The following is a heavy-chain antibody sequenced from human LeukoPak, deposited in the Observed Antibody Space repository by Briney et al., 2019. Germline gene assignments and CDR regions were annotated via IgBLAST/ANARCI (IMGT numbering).Heavy chain of an antibody. CDR3: ARDGFSSSCGLAY. CDR2: IYSGGST. V-gene: IGHV3-53*01. J-gene: IGHJ4*02. CDR1: GFTVSSNY. D-gene: IGHD6-13*01. Sequence: GGSLRLSCAASGFTVSSNYRSWVRQAPGKGLEWVSVIYSGGSTYYADSVKGRFTISRDNSKNTLYLQMNSLRVEDTAVYYCARDGFSSSCGLAYWGQGTLVTVSS.